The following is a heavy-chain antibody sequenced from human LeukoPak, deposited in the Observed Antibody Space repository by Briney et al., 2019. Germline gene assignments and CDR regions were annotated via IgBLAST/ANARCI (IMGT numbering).Heavy chain of an antibody. CDR3: AKRGVVIRAVIIVGFHKEAYYFDY. V-gene: IGHV3-23*01. Sequence: GGSLRLSCAVSGITLSNYGMSWVRQAPGKGLEWVAGVSDSGGSTNYADSVKGRFTISRDNAKNTLYLQLNSLRAEDTAVYFCAKRGVVIRAVIIVGFHKEAYYFDYWGQGALVTVSS. D-gene: IGHD3-10*01. CDR1: GITLSNYG. CDR2: VSDSGGST. J-gene: IGHJ4*02.